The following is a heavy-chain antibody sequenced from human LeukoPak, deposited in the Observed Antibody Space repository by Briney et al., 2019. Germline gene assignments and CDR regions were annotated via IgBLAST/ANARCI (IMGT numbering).Heavy chain of an antibody. CDR1: GGSISSGDYY. CDR2: IYYSGSP. D-gene: IGHD4-23*01. V-gene: IGHV4-30-4*02. CDR3: ARGGLDDGGFDY. J-gene: IGHJ4*02. Sequence: SETLSLTCTVSGGSISSGDYYWSWIRQPPGKGLEWIGYIYYSGSPYSNPSLKSRLTISVDTSKNQFSLKLSSVTAADTAVYYCARGGLDDGGFDYWGQGTLVTVSS.